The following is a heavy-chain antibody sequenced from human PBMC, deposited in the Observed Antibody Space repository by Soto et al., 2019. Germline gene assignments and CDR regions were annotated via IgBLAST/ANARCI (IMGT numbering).Heavy chain of an antibody. CDR1: GFTFSNYA. V-gene: IGHV3-23*01. CDR2: ISVSGGIT. D-gene: IGHD2-21*01. Sequence: EVQLLESGGGLVQPGGSLRLSCAASGFTFSNYAMTWVRQAPGKGLEWVSGISVSGGITYYADSVKGRFTISRDNSKNTLYLQMNSLRAEDTAVYYCAKGCGFYGMDVWGQGTTVTVSS. CDR3: AKGCGFYGMDV. J-gene: IGHJ6*02.